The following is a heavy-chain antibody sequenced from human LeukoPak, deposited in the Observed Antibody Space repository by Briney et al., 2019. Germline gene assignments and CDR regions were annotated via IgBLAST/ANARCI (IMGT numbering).Heavy chain of an antibody. J-gene: IGHJ5*02. CDR3: ARALPHRRLMDTTMEQHWFDP. Sequence: ASVKVSCKASGYTFTSYAMHWVRQAPGQGLEWMGLINPSGGSTRYAQKFQGRVTMTRDMSTSTVYMELSSLRSEDTAVYYCARALPHRRLMDTTMEQHWFDPWGQGTLVTVSS. CDR2: INPSGGST. D-gene: IGHD5-18*01. V-gene: IGHV1-46*01. CDR1: GYTFTSYA.